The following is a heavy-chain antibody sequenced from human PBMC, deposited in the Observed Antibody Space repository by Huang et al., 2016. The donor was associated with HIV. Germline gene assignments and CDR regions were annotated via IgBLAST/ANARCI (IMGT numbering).Heavy chain of an antibody. CDR1: GYTFTNYV. D-gene: IGHD3-22*01. Sequence: QVQLVQSGAEVKKPGASVKVACKASGYTFTNYVISWVRKGPGQGHGWMGWISAYNGNSNYAQKFQGRVTMTTDTSTTTVYMELRNFRSDDTAVYYCATDYFDSSGNGALDIWGQGTMVTVSS. J-gene: IGHJ3*02. V-gene: IGHV1-18*01. CDR2: ISAYNGNS. CDR3: ATDYFDSSGNGALDI.